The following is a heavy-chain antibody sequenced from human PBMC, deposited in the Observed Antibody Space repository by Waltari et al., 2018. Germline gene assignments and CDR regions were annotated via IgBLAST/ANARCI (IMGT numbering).Heavy chain of an antibody. V-gene: IGHV1-69*10. CDR1: FSSYA. J-gene: IGHJ5*02. CDR3: AREAPHVGLDTNFHWFDP. Sequence: FSSYAISWVRQAPGQGLEWMGGIIPILGIANYAQKFQGRVTITADKSTSTAYMELSSLRSEDTAVYYCAREAPHVGLDTNFHWFDPWGQGTLVTVSS. D-gene: IGHD5-18*01. CDR2: IIPILGIA.